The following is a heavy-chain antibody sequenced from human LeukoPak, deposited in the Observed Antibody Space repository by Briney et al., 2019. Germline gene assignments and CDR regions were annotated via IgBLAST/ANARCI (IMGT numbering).Heavy chain of an antibody. V-gene: IGHV4-39*01. CDR1: GGSISRSSYY. CDR2: IYYSGST. D-gene: IGHD2-2*01. Sequence: SETLSLTCTVSGGSISRSSYYWGWIRQPPGKGLEWIGSIYYSGSTYYNPSLKSRVTISVDTSKNQFSLKLSSVTAADTAVYYCTGYCGSTSCHLFDYWGQGTLVTVSS. CDR3: TGYCGSTSCHLFDY. J-gene: IGHJ4*02.